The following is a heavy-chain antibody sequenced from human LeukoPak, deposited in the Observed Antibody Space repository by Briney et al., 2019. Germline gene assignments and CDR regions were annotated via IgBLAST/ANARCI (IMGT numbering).Heavy chain of an antibody. CDR1: GFTFSTYW. CDR3: ARGGWYGYYFDS. V-gene: IGHV3-74*01. D-gene: IGHD6-19*01. J-gene: IGHJ4*02. Sequence: GGSLRLSCAASGFTFSTYWMHWVRQAPGKGLVWVSRINTDGSDTSYADSVKGRFTISRDNAKNTLYQQINSLTAEDTAVYYCARGGWYGYYFDSWGRGTLATVSS. CDR2: INTDGSDT.